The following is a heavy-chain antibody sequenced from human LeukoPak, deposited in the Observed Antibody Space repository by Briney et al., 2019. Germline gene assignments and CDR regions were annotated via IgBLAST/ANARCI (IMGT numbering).Heavy chain of an antibody. CDR1: GFTFSSYS. CDR3: AKDKVFGGELDY. J-gene: IGHJ4*02. D-gene: IGHD3-10*01. V-gene: IGHV3-9*01. Sequence: GGSLRLSCAAFGFTFSSYSMNWVRQAPGKGLEWVSGISWNSGTIGYADSVKGRFTISRDNTKNSLYLQMNSLRAEDTALYYCAKDKVFGGELDYWGQGTLVTVSS. CDR2: ISWNSGTI.